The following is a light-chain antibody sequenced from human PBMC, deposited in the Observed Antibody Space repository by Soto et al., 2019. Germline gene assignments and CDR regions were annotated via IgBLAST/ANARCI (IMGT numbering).Light chain of an antibody. V-gene: IGLV2-11*01. J-gene: IGLJ2*01. Sequence: QSVLTQPRSVSGSPGQSVTISCTGTSSDVGGYNYVSWYQQHPGKAPKLMIYDVSKRPSGVSDRFSGSKSGNTASLTISGLQAEDAADYYCCSYAGSYTFAVVFGGGTKLTVL. CDR2: DVS. CDR1: SSDVGGYNY. CDR3: CSYAGSYTFAVV.